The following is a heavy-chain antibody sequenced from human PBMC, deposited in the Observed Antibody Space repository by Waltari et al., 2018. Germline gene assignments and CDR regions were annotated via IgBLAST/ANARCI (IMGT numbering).Heavy chain of an antibody. Sequence: QLQLQESGPGLVKPSETLSLICTVSGGSISGSYYWGWIRQSPGTGLEWIGDVSSGGNTNYNPSLKSRVTIATDTSKNQCSLRLSSVTAADTAVYYCARHRGVHTGYPGLDPWGQGTLVTVSS. CDR1: GGSISGSYY. V-gene: IGHV4-39*01. CDR2: VSSGGNT. D-gene: IGHD3-10*01. CDR3: ARHRGVHTGYPGLDP. J-gene: IGHJ5*02.